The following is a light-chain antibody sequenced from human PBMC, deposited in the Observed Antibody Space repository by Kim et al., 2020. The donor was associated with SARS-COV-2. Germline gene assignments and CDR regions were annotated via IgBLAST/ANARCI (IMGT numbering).Light chain of an antibody. CDR1: QSLLYSSNNKNY. CDR3: RQYYNTPWT. CDR2: WAS. Sequence: DLVMTQSPDSLAVSLGERATINCKSRQSLLYSSNNKNYLAWYQQKPGQPPKLLIYWASTRESGVPDRFSGSGSGTDFTLTISSLQAEDVAVYYCRQYYNTPWTFGQGTKVDIK. V-gene: IGKV4-1*01. J-gene: IGKJ1*01.